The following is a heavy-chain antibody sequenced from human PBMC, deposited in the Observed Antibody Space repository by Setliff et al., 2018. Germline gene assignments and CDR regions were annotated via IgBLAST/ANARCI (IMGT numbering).Heavy chain of an antibody. D-gene: IGHD6-6*01. J-gene: IGHJ4*02. V-gene: IGHV1-46*01. CDR1: GYTFTSYY. CDR3: ARDLDIGQLVPTYFDY. CDR2: INPSGGST. Sequence: ASVKVSCKASGYTFTSYYMHWVRQAPGQGLEWMGIINPSGGSTSYAQKFQGRVTMTRDTSTSTVYMELSSLRSEDTAVYYCARDLDIGQLVPTYFDYWGQGTLVTVSS.